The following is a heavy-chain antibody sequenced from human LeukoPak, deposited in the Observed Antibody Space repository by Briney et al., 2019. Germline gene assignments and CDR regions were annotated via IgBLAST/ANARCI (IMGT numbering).Heavy chain of an antibody. CDR3: ARDHSTNWFDP. V-gene: IGHV4-30-4*08. J-gene: IGHJ5*02. CDR2: IYYSGGT. CDR1: GGSISSGDYY. Sequence: SETLSLTCTVSGGSISSGDYYWSWIRQPPGKGLEWIGYIYYSGGTYYNPSLKSRVTISVDTSKDQFSLKLSSVTAADTAVYYCARDHSTNWFDPWGQGTLVTVSS.